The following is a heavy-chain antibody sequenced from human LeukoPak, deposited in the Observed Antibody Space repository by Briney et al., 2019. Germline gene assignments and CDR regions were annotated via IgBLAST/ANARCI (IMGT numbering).Heavy chain of an antibody. CDR2: INRDGSDS. V-gene: IGHV3-74*01. CDR3: ARAVPAAIFAYGMDV. J-gene: IGHJ6*02. D-gene: IGHD2-2*01. CDR1: GYSFSNYW. Sequence: GGSLRLSCAGSGYSFSNYWMHWVRQAPGKGLVWVSRINRDGSDSAYADSVKGRFTISRENAKNSLYLQMNSLRAEDTAVYYCARAVPAAIFAYGMDVWGQGTTVTVSS.